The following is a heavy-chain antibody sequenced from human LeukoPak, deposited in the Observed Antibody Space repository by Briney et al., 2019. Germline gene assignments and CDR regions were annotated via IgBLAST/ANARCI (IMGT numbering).Heavy chain of an antibody. CDR3: AKGIFGTTTAFGI. D-gene: IGHD1-1*01. Sequence: GGSLRLSCAAPGFTFSSYGMHWVRQAPGKGLEWVAFIRYDGSNKYYADSVKGRFTISRDNSKNTLYLQMNSLRAEDTAVYYCAKGIFGTTTAFGIWGQGTMVTVSS. CDR2: IRYDGSNK. CDR1: GFTFSSYG. V-gene: IGHV3-30*02. J-gene: IGHJ3*02.